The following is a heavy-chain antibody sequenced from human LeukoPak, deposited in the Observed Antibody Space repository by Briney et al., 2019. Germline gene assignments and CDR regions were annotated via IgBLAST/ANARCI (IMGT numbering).Heavy chain of an antibody. D-gene: IGHD1-26*01. CDR2: INPNSGGT. CDR3: ARDPVGATGLGY. V-gene: IGHV1-2*02. J-gene: IGHJ4*02. Sequence: ASVKVSCKASGYTFTGYYMHCVRPAPGQGLEWIVWINPNSGGTNYAQKFQGRVTMTRDTSISTAYMELSRLRSDDTAVYYCARDPVGATGLGYWGQGTLVTVSS. CDR1: GYTFTGYY.